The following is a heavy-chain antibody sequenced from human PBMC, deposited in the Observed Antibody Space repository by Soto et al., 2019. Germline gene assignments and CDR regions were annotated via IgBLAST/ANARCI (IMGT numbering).Heavy chain of an antibody. D-gene: IGHD3-10*01. CDR1: GGTFSSHV. V-gene: IGHV1-69*01. Sequence: QVQLVQSGAEVKKPGSSVKVSCKASGGTFSSHVFNLVRQAPGQGREWMGGIMPIIGTAHYAQKFQGRVTITAAEPTSTAYMELSSLRSEDTAVYYCARDLEFRDGNISHLDYWGQGTLVTVSS. J-gene: IGHJ4*02. CDR2: IMPIIGTA. CDR3: ARDLEFRDGNISHLDY.